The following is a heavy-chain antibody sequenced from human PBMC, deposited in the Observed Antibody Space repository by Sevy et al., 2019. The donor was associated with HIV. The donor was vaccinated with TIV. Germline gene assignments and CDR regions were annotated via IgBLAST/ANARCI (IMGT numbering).Heavy chain of an antibody. CDR1: GFTFSSYG. J-gene: IGHJ6*02. Sequence: GGSLRLSSAASGFTFSSYGMRWVRQAPGKGLEWVAVIWYDGSNKYYADSVKGRFTISRDNSKNTLYLQMNSLRAEDTAVYYCARARAAAAPFGYYGMDVWGQGTTVTVSS. V-gene: IGHV3-33*01. CDR2: IWYDGSNK. CDR3: ARARAAAAPFGYYGMDV. D-gene: IGHD6-13*01.